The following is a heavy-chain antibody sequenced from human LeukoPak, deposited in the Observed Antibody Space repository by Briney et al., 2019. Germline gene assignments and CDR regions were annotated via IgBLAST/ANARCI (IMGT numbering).Heavy chain of an antibody. CDR2: ISGSGGST. D-gene: IGHD3-10*01. CDR3: AKDPSYYYGSGNELDY. CDR1: GFSVSSNY. Sequence: GGSLRLSCVASGFSVSSNYMSWVRQAPGKGLEWVSAISGSGGSTYYADSVKGRFTISRDNSKNTLYLQMNSLRAEDTAVYYCAKDPSYYYGSGNELDYWGQGTLVTVSS. J-gene: IGHJ4*02. V-gene: IGHV3-23*01.